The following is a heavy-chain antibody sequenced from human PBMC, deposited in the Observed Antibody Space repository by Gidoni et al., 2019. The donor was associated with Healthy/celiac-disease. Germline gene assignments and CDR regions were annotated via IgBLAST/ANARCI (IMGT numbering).Heavy chain of an antibody. J-gene: IGHJ3*02. CDR3: ARRGTYSSGFYDSDAFDI. CDR1: GGSISPSSSY. D-gene: IGHD6-19*01. V-gene: IGHV4-39*02. Sequence: QLQVQESGPGLVKPSGTLSLACIVSGGSISPSSSYWGWIRQPPGKGLEWIGTIYSIGNPYYNPSLKSRVTISVDTSKNHFSLKLSSVTAADTAVYYCARRGTYSSGFYDSDAFDIWGQGTMVTVSS. CDR2: IYSIGNP.